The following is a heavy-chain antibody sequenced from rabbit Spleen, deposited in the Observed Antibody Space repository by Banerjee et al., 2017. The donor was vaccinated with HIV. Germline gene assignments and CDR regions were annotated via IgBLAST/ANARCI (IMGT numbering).Heavy chain of an antibody. D-gene: IGHD5-1*01. CDR2: IDAGSSGFT. CDR1: GVSFSISSY. CDR3: AADSYTLGYGRYNL. V-gene: IGHV1S40*01. J-gene: IGHJ4*01. Sequence: QSLEESGGDLVKPGASLTLTCTASGVSFSISSYMCWVRQAPGKGLEWIACIDAGSSGFTYFATWAKGRFTISRTSSTTVTLQMASLTAADTATYFCAADSYTLGYGRYNLWGQGTLVTVS.